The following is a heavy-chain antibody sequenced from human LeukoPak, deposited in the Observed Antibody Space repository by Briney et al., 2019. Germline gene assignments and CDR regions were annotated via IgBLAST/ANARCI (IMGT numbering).Heavy chain of an antibody. V-gene: IGHV1-24*01. Sequence: RASVKVSCKVSGYTLTELSMHWVRQAPGKGLEWMGGFDPEDGETIYAQKFQGRVTMTEDTSTDTAYMELSSLRSEDTAVYYCATEGFRLAGSSWYPFDYWGQGILVTVSP. CDR1: GYTLTELS. J-gene: IGHJ4*02. CDR3: ATEGFRLAGSSWYPFDY. CDR2: FDPEDGET. D-gene: IGHD6-13*01.